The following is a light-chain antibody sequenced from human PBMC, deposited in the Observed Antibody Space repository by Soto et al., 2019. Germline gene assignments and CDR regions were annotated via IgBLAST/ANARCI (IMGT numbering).Light chain of an antibody. V-gene: IGKV1-5*01. CDR3: QQYNSFTWT. CDR2: DAS. Sequence: DIQMRQSPYPLSSSLGEIVTITYRASQSISSWLAWYQQEPGKAPKLLIYDASSLESGVPSRFSGSGSGTEFTLTISSLQPDDFATYYCQQYNSFTWTFGQGTKVDIK. J-gene: IGKJ1*01. CDR1: QSISSW.